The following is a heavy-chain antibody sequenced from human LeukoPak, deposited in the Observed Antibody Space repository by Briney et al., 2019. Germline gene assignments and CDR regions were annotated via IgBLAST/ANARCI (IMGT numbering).Heavy chain of an antibody. CDR3: TRVRSQRWELLAVVDY. CDR1: GGSISSSSYY. V-gene: IGHV4-39*07. Sequence: SETLSLTCTVSGGSISSSSYYWGWIRQPPGKGLEWIGSIYYSGSTYYNPSLKSRVTISVDTSKNQFSLKLSSVTAADTAVYYCTRVRSQRWELLAVVDYWGQGTLVTVSS. CDR2: IYYSGST. J-gene: IGHJ4*02. D-gene: IGHD1-26*01.